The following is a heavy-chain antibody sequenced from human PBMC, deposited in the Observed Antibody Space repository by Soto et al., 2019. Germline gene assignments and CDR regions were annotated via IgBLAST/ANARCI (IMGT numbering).Heavy chain of an antibody. CDR3: ARLFIVGAPGSYYPGLDV. CDR2: ISSSGIP. D-gene: IGHD1-26*01. V-gene: IGHV4-59*01. CDR1: AGSITTDY. J-gene: IGHJ6*02. Sequence: SETLSLTCNVSAGSITTDYWSWIRQAPGRGLQWIGYISSSGIPVYTPSLKSRLSISVDPSKNHFSLALTSVTAADTATYYCARLFIVGAPGSYYPGLDVWGQGTTVTVS.